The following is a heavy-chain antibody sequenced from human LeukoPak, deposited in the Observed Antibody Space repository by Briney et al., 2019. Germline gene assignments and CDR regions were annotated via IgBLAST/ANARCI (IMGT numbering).Heavy chain of an antibody. Sequence: GGSLRLSCAASGFTFSSYWMHWVRQAPGKGLVWVSRINSDGSSTSYADSVKGRFTISRDNAKNTLYLQMNSLRAEDTAVYYCARDRPYYDFWSGYHWTYYYGMDVWGQGTTVTVSS. CDR3: ARDRPYYDFWSGYHWTYYYGMDV. CDR1: GFTFSSYW. J-gene: IGHJ6*02. CDR2: INSDGSST. V-gene: IGHV3-74*01. D-gene: IGHD3-3*01.